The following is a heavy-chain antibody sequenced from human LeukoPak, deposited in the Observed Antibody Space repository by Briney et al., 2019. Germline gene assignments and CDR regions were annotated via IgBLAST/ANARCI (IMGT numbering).Heavy chain of an antibody. D-gene: IGHD3-9*01. Sequence: GGSLRLSCAASGFTFSSYDMHWVRQATGKGLEWVSAIGTVGDTYYPGSVKGRFTISRENAKNSLYLQMNSLRAGDTAVYYCARAGTYYDILTGRQSGAFDYWGQGTLVTVSS. J-gene: IGHJ4*02. CDR1: GFTFSSYD. V-gene: IGHV3-13*01. CDR2: IGTVGDT. CDR3: ARAGTYYDILTGRQSGAFDY.